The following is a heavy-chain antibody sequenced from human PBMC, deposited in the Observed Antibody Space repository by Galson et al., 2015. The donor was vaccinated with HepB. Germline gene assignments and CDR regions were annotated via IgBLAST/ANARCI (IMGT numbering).Heavy chain of an antibody. J-gene: IGHJ4*02. CDR1: GLTVSSNY. CDR2: IYSGGST. Sequence: SLRLSCAASGLTVSSNYMSWVRQAPGKGLEWVSVIYSGGSTYYADSVKGRFTISRDNSKNTLYLQMNSLRAEDTAVYYCARDPDYGEGFSDYWGQGTLVTVSS. V-gene: IGHV3-66*01. D-gene: IGHD4-17*01. CDR3: ARDPDYGEGFSDY.